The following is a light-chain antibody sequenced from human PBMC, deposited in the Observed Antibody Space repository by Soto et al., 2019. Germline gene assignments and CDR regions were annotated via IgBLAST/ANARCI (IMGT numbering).Light chain of an antibody. V-gene: IGKV1-39*01. CDR2: AAS. CDR1: QSISSY. CDR3: QQSYSTRWT. J-gene: IGKJ1*01. Sequence: DIQMTQSPSSLSASVGDRVTITCRSSQSISSYVNWYQQKPGKAPKLLIYAASSLQSGVPSRFSGSGSGTDFTLTISSLQPEDFATYYGQQSYSTRWTFGQGTKVEIK.